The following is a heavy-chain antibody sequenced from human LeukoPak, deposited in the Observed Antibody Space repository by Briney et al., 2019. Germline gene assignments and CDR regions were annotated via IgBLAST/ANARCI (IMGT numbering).Heavy chain of an antibody. CDR1: GYTFTGYY. D-gene: IGHD2-21*01. CDR3: ARDCGGEIHAFDI. Sequence: GASVKVSCKPSGYTFTGYYIQWVRQAPRQGLEWMGIINPSGGSTSYARKFQGRVTMTRDMSTSTVYMELSSLRSEDTAVYYCARDCGGEIHAFDIWGQGTMVTVSS. V-gene: IGHV1-46*01. J-gene: IGHJ3*02. CDR2: INPSGGST.